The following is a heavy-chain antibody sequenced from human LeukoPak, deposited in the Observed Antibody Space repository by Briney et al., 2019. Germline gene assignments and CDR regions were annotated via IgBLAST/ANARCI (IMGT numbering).Heavy chain of an antibody. CDR2: ISGSGGST. CDR1: GFTFRSYA. Sequence: GGSLRLSCAASGFTFRSYAMSWVRQAPGKGLGWVSGISGSGGSTYYADSVKGRFTISRDNSKNTLYLQINSLGAEDTAIYYCVSVVIYFDYWGQGTLVTVSS. D-gene: IGHD2-15*01. V-gene: IGHV3-23*01. CDR3: VSVVIYFDY. J-gene: IGHJ4*02.